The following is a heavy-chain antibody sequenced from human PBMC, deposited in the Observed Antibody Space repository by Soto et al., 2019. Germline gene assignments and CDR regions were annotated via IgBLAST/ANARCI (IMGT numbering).Heavy chain of an antibody. Sequence: PSQTLSLTCAVYARSFSGHSWTCIRPSPRKGMEWVGDINHCVRVKYRLSLESRVTISLDTSNNQLSLTLSAVAAADTAMYYCSTRAYDTNGYYRFDPWGQGTLVTVSS. CDR2: INHCVRV. V-gene: IGHV4-34*01. CDR1: ARSFSGHS. D-gene: IGHD3-22*01. J-gene: IGHJ5*01. CDR3: STRAYDTNGYYRFDP.